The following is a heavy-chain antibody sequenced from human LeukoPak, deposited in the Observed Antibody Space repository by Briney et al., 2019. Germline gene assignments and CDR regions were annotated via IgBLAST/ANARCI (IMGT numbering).Heavy chain of an antibody. Sequence: PGGSLRLSCAASGFTFSNYWMHWVRQAPGKGLVWVSRINSDESSTTYADSVKGRFTISRDNAKNTLYLQMSSLRAEDTAVYFGARAGYGSIFYFDYWGQGTLVTVSS. D-gene: IGHD5-12*01. CDR3: ARAGYGSIFYFDY. J-gene: IGHJ4*02. V-gene: IGHV3-74*01. CDR2: INSDESST. CDR1: GFTFSNYW.